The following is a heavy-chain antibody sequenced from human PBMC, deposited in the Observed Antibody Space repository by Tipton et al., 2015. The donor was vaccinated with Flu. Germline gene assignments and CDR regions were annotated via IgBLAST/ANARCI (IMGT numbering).Heavy chain of an antibody. CDR1: GGSINNYY. D-gene: IGHD3-10*02. Sequence: TLSLTCSVSGGSINNYYLSWIRQPPGKGLEWIGSVSYSGNTYYNSSLKSRVAMSVDTSKNQLSLKLSSVTAADTAVYYCARLSYYDVDLKNFYFEDWGQGTLVTVSS. J-gene: IGHJ4*02. CDR2: VSYSGNT. CDR3: ARLSYYDVDLKNFYFED. V-gene: IGHV4-59*04.